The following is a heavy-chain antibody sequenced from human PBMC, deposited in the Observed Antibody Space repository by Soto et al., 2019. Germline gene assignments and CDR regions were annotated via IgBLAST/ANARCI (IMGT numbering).Heavy chain of an antibody. Sequence: PGGSLRLSCAASGFTFDDYAMHWVRQAPGKGLEWVSGISWNSGSIGYADSVKGRFTISRDNAKNSLYLQMNSLRAEDTALYYCAKASSGSYPTFDYWGQGTLVTVSS. CDR2: ISWNSGSI. J-gene: IGHJ4*02. V-gene: IGHV3-9*01. CDR1: GFTFDDYA. CDR3: AKASSGSYPTFDY. D-gene: IGHD1-26*01.